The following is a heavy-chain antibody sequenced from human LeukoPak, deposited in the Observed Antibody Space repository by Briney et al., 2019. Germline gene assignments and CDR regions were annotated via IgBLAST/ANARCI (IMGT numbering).Heavy chain of an antibody. CDR1: GFTFSSYS. D-gene: IGHD6-25*01. J-gene: IGHJ4*02. Sequence: PGGSLRLSGAASGFTFSSYSMNWVRQAPGKGLEWVSSISISSSYIYYADSVKGRFTISRDNAKNPLYLKMNSLRAEDTAVYYCARGSPPAGFDYWGQGTLVTVSS. V-gene: IGHV3-21*01. CDR3: ARGSPPAGFDY. CDR2: ISISSSYI.